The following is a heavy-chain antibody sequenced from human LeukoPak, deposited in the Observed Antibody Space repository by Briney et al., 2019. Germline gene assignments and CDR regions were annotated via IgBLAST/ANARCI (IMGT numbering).Heavy chain of an antibody. Sequence: GASVKVSCKASGYTFTGYYMHWVRQAPGQGLEWMGIINPSGGSTSYAQKFQGRVTMTRDTSTSTVYMELSSLRSEDTAVYYCARGNYYDSSGYYIQHAFDIWGQGTMVTVSS. J-gene: IGHJ3*02. CDR3: ARGNYYDSSGYYIQHAFDI. CDR2: INPSGGST. D-gene: IGHD3-22*01. V-gene: IGHV1-46*01. CDR1: GYTFTGYY.